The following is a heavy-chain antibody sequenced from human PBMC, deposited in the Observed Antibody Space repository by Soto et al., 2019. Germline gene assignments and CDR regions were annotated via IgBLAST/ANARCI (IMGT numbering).Heavy chain of an antibody. CDR1: GFTFSSYS. Sequence: GGSLRLSCAASGFTFSSYSMNWVRQAPGKGLEWVSSSSSRSSYIYYADSVKGRFTISRDNAKNSLYLQMNSLRAEDTAVYYCASPYDSSGYWGQGTLVTVSS. D-gene: IGHD3-22*01. J-gene: IGHJ4*02. CDR3: ASPYDSSGY. V-gene: IGHV3-21*01. CDR2: SSSRSSYI.